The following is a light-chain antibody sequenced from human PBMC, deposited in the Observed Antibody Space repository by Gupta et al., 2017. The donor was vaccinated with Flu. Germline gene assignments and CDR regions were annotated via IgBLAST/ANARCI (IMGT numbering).Light chain of an antibody. CDR3: QHAHTTPMA. CDR2: DAS. V-gene: IGKV1-39*01. J-gene: IGKJ1*01. Sequence: DIKMTQSPSSLSASVGDRVTVPCRASQTIFNFLNWYQQKPVNAPNLLIYDASSLESGVPSRFSGSGGGTDVTLTITSLQPEDFATYYCQHAHTTPMAFGQGTRVEV. CDR1: QTIFNF.